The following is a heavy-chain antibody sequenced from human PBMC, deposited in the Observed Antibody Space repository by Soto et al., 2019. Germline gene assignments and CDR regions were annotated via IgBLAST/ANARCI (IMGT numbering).Heavy chain of an antibody. Sequence: PSDTPSLTCSFSGGSISRFYWSWMRQPQGKDLEWSGDVHGTVCPSYGPSLKSRVTRSLDTSKSQLSQTLNSVTAADTAVYYCARYYCIDNSCYKRTWLDPWGQGAMVSVYS. D-gene: IGHD2-15*01. V-gene: IGHV4-59*07. CDR1: GGSISRFY. CDR3: ARYYCIDNSCYKRTWLDP. CDR2: VHGTVCP. J-gene: IGHJ5*02.